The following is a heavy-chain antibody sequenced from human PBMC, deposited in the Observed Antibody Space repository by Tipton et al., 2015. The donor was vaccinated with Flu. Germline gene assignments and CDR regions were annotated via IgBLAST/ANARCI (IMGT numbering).Heavy chain of an antibody. J-gene: IGHJ6*02. V-gene: IGHV4-4*07. Sequence: TLSLTCTVTGGSIRSYYWSWIRQPAGKGLEWIGRIYTSGSTNYNPSLKSRVTMSVDTSKNQFSLKLSSVTAADTAVYYCARDSQQLVHRYYYYGMDVWGQGTTVTVSS. CDR3: ARDSQQLVHRYYYYGMDV. CDR1: GGSIRSYY. CDR2: IYTSGST. D-gene: IGHD6-13*01.